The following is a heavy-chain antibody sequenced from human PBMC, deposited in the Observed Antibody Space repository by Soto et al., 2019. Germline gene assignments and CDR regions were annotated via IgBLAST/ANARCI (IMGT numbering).Heavy chain of an antibody. CDR1: GFTFSSYS. J-gene: IGHJ6*02. Sequence: EVQLVESGGGLVKPGGSLRLSCAASGFTFSSYSMNWVRQAPGKGLEWVSSISSSSSYIYYADSVKGRFTIPRDNAKNSLSLQMNSLRAEDTAVYYCARDPGTYYYGSGSYSRHYYGMDVWGQGTTVTVSS. V-gene: IGHV3-21*01. CDR3: ARDPGTYYYGSGSYSRHYYGMDV. D-gene: IGHD3-10*01. CDR2: ISSSSSYI.